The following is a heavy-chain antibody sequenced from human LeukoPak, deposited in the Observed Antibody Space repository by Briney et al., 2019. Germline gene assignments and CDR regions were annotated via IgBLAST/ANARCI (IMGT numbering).Heavy chain of an antibody. J-gene: IGHJ4*02. V-gene: IGHV4-30-2*01. D-gene: IGHD6-19*01. CDR3: ARGYSSFHSLTFDY. Sequence: SETLSLTCAVSGGSISSGGYSWSWIRQPPGKGLEWIGYIYHSGSTYYNPSLKSRVTISVDTSKNQFSLKLSSVTAADTAVYYCARGYSSFHSLTFDYWGQGNMVTVSS. CDR2: IYHSGST. CDR1: GGSISSGGYS.